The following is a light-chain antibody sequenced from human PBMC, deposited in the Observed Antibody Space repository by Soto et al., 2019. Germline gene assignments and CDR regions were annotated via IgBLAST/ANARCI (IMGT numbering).Light chain of an antibody. J-gene: IGKJ1*01. V-gene: IGKV1-39*01. CDR1: KSISSY. CDR3: QQSNSTPTT. CDR2: AAS. Sequence: DIQMTQSPSSLSASVGDRFTITCRASKSISSYVNGYKQKPGKATKLLSYAASSLQSWVPSRFSGSGSGTDFTLTSSSLQPEDFATYYCQQSNSTPTTFGQGTKVDI.